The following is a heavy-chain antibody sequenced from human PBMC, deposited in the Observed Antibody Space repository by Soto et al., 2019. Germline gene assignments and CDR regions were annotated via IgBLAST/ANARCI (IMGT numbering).Heavy chain of an antibody. CDR2: INPSGGST. V-gene: IGHV1-46*01. Sequence: QVQLVQSGAEVKKPGASVKVSCKASGYTFTSYYMHWVRQAPGQGLEWMGIINPSGGSTSYAQKFQGRVTMTRDTSRSTVYMELSSLRSEDTAVYYCARERLAAAGRGRGIIDYWGQGTLVTVSS. J-gene: IGHJ4*02. CDR3: ARERLAAAGRGRGIIDY. CDR1: GYTFTSYY. D-gene: IGHD6-13*01.